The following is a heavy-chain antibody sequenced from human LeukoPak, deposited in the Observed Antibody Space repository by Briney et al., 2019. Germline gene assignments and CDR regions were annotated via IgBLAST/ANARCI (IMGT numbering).Heavy chain of an antibody. V-gene: IGHV4-59*01. CDR1: GGSISSYY. D-gene: IGHD5-24*01. CDR3: ARWLQLRPDPFDI. J-gene: IGHJ3*02. CDR2: IYYSGST. Sequence: PSETLSLTCTVSGGSISSYYWSWIRQPPGKGLEWIGYIYYSGSTNYNPSLKSRVTISVDTSKNQFSLKLSSVTAADTAVYYCARWLQLRPDPFDIWGQGTMVTVSS.